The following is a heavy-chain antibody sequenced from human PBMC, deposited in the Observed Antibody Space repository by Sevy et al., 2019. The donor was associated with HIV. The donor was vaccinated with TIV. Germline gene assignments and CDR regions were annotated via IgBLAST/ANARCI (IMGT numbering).Heavy chain of an antibody. CDR3: ATSSMATTILPDY. V-gene: IGHV1-24*01. Sequence: ASVKVSCKVSGYTLTELSMHWVRQAPGKGLEWMGGFDPEDGETIYAQKFQGRVTMTEDTSTDTAHMELSSLRSEDTAVYYCATSSMATTILPDYWGQGTLVTVSS. CDR2: FDPEDGET. J-gene: IGHJ4*02. CDR1: GYTLTELS. D-gene: IGHD1-1*01.